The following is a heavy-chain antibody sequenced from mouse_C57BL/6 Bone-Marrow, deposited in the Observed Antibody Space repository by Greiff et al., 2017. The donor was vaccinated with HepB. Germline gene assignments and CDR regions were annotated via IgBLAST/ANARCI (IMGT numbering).Heavy chain of an antibody. CDR1: GYTFTSYW. J-gene: IGHJ2*01. CDR2: IYPSDSET. V-gene: IGHV1-61*01. CDR3: ARHTRDYFDY. Sequence: VQLQQSGAELVRPGSSVKLSCKASGYTFTSYWMDWVKQRPGQGLEWIGNIYPSDSETHYNQKFKDKATLTVDKSSSTAYMQLSSLTSEDSAVYYCARHTRDYFDYWGQGTTLTVSS.